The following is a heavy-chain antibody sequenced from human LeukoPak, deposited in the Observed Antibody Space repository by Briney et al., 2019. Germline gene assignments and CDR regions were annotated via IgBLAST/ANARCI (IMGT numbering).Heavy chain of an antibody. CDR1: GGSFSGYY. CDR3: ALGILTGYYLAVDY. D-gene: IGHD3-9*01. CDR2: INHSGST. J-gene: IGHJ4*02. Sequence: SETLSLTCAVYGGSFSGYYWSRIRQPPGKGLEWIGEINHSGSTNYNPSLKSRVTISVDTSKNQFSLKLSSVTAADTAVYYCALGILTGYYLAVDYWGQGTLVTVSS. V-gene: IGHV4-34*01.